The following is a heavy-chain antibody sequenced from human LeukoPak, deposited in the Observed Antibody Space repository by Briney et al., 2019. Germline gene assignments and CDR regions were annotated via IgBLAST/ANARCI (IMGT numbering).Heavy chain of an antibody. CDR3: AKRASITIFGVVTPRLRSWLSPIDY. V-gene: IGHV3-23*01. D-gene: IGHD3-3*01. CDR2: ISGSGGST. CDR1: GFTFSSYA. J-gene: IGHJ4*02. Sequence: GGSLRLSCAASGFTFSSYAMSWVRQAPGKGLEWVSAISGSGGSTYYADSVKGRFTISRGNSKNTLYLQMNSLRAEDTAVYYCAKRASITIFGVVTPRLRSWLSPIDYWGQGTLVTVSS.